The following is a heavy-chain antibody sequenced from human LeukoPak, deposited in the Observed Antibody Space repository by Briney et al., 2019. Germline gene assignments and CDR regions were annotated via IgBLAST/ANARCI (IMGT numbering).Heavy chain of an antibody. CDR3: TRGYSGGNWYAFDL. V-gene: IGHV3-72*01. CDR1: GFTFSDHY. CDR2: SGNKPNSYTT. J-gene: IGHJ3*01. D-gene: IGHD6-13*01. Sequence: PGGSLRLSCATSGFTFSDHYMDWVRQAPGKGLEWVGRSGNKPNSYTTEYAASVRGRFTISRDESKNSLDLQMNSLKTEDTAVYYCTRGYSGGNWYAFDLWGQGTMVAVSS.